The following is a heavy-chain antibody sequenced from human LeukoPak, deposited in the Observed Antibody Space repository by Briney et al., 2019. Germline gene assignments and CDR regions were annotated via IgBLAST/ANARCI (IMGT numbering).Heavy chain of an antibody. D-gene: IGHD3-10*01. CDR2: IRSKAYGGTT. J-gene: IGHJ6*02. CDR3: TRDRYGSGSFDYYGMDV. CDR1: GFTFGDYA. V-gene: IGHV3-49*03. Sequence: GGSLRLSCTASGFTFGDYAMSWFRRAPGKGLEWVGFIRSKAYGGTTEYAASVKGRFTISRDDSKSIAYLQMNSLKTEDTAVYYCTRDRYGSGSFDYYGMDVWGQGTTVTVSS.